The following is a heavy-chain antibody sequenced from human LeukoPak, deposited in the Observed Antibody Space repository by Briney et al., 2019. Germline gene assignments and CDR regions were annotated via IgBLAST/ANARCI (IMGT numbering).Heavy chain of an antibody. CDR1: GFTFSSYG. V-gene: IGHV3-7*01. J-gene: IGHJ4*02. CDR3: ARDGSGWSVY. D-gene: IGHD6-19*01. CDR2: IKQDGTEK. Sequence: GRSLRLSCAASGFTFSSYGMHWVRQAPGKGLEWVANIKQDGTEKYYVDSVKGRFIISRDNAKNSLYLQMNSLRAEDTAVYYCARDGSGWSVYWGQGTLVTVSS.